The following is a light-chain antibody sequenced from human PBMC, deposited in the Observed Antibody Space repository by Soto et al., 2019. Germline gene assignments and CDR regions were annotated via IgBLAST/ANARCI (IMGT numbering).Light chain of an antibody. CDR2: EVS. V-gene: IGLV2-14*01. CDR3: SSYSSTSTPWV. Sequence: QSALTQPASVSGSPGQSITISCTGTSSDVGTYNFVSWYQQHPGKAPKLMIYEVSSRPSGVSNRFSGSKSGNTASLTISGLQAEDEADYYCSSYSSTSTPWVFGGATKLTVL. CDR1: SSDVGTYNF. J-gene: IGLJ3*02.